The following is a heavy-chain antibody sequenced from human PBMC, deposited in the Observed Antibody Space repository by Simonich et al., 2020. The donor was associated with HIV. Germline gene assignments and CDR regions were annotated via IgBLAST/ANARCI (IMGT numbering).Heavy chain of an antibody. CDR1: GGSFSGYY. J-gene: IGHJ1*01. D-gene: IGHD6-13*01. CDR2: INHSGRT. V-gene: IGHV4-34*01. Sequence: QVQLQQWGAGLLKPSETLSLTCAVYGGSFSGYYWSWIRQPPGKGLEWIGEINHSGRTNYHPSLKSRVTISVDTSKNQFSLKLSSVTAADTAVYYCARLTAGGLGEYFQHWGQGTLVTVSS. CDR3: ARLTAGGLGEYFQH.